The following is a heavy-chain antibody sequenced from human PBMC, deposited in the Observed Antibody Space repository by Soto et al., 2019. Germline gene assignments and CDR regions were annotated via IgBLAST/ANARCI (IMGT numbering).Heavy chain of an antibody. CDR1: GGSISSGDYY. CDR2: IYYSGST. CDR3: ARGTRGRLAVAANWFDP. D-gene: IGHD6-19*01. Sequence: NPSETLSLTCTVSGGSISSGDYYWSWIRQPPGKGLEWIGYIYYSGSTYYNPSLKSRVTISVDTSKNQFSLKLSSVTAADTAVYYCARGTRGRLAVAANWFDPWGQGTLVTVSS. J-gene: IGHJ5*02. V-gene: IGHV4-30-4*01.